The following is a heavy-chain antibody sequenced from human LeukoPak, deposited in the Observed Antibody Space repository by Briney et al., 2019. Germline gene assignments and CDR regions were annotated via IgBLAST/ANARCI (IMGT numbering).Heavy chain of an antibody. CDR2: ISRSGSIM. CDR3: AIHDYRSNSDAFDV. D-gene: IGHD4-23*01. CDR1: GFTFSSCE. Sequence: GGSLRLSCSASGFTFSSCELSWVRQPPPKGLEWVSYISRSGSIMYYEDSVKGRFTISRDSAKNSLYLQMNSLRAEDTAVYYCAIHDYRSNSDAFDVWGQGTMVTVSS. V-gene: IGHV3-48*03. J-gene: IGHJ3*01.